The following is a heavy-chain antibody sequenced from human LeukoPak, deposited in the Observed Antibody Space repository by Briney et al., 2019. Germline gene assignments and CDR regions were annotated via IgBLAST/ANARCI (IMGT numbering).Heavy chain of an antibody. V-gene: IGHV4-61*02. Sequence: PSQTLSLTCTVSGGSISSGSYYWSWIRQPAGKGLEWIGRIYTSGSTNYNPSLKSRVTISVDTSKNQFSLKLSSVTAADTAVYYCAIGIYGYCSSTSCYPSFDYWGQGTLVTVSS. J-gene: IGHJ4*02. CDR2: IYTSGST. D-gene: IGHD2-2*03. CDR1: GGSISSGSYY. CDR3: AIGIYGYCSSTSCYPSFDY.